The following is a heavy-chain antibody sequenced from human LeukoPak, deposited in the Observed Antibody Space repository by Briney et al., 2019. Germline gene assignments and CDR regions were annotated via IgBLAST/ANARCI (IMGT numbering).Heavy chain of an antibody. CDR1: RFTFSSYW. CDR3: ARDGSLPDY. Sequence: GGSLRLSCAASRFTFSSYWMHWVRQAPGKGLVWVSRINSDGGATSYADSVQGRFTISRDNAKNTLYLQMNSLRAEDTAVYYCARDGSLPDYWGQGTLVTVSS. V-gene: IGHV3-74*01. J-gene: IGHJ4*02. CDR2: INSDGGAT.